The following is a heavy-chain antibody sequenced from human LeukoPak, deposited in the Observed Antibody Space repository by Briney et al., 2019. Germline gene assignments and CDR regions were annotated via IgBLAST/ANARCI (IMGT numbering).Heavy chain of an antibody. CDR1: GFTVTSNY. D-gene: IGHD3-3*01. Sequence: GRSLRLSCATSGFTVTSNYISCVSQAPGKGLEWVSGIYSGGSTYYAASVTGRFTISRDKSKNTLSLQVSSLRAQGTPAYFCARATWATATFVTWGEGALVTVSS. CDR3: ARATWATATFVT. CDR2: IYSGGST. V-gene: IGHV3-53*01. J-gene: IGHJ4*02.